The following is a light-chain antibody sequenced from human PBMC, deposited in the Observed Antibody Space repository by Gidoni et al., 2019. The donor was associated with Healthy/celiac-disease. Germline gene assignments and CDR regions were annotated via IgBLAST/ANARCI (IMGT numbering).Light chain of an antibody. CDR1: QRVSRSY. J-gene: IGKJ4*01. CDR3: QQYGSSSLT. CDR2: GAS. V-gene: IGKV3-20*01. Sequence: EIVFTQSPGTLSLSRGERATLSGSASQRVSRSYLAWYQQKPGQAPRLLIYGASSRATGIPDSFSGSGSGTDFTLTISRLEPEDFAVYYCQQYGSSSLTFGGXTKVEIK.